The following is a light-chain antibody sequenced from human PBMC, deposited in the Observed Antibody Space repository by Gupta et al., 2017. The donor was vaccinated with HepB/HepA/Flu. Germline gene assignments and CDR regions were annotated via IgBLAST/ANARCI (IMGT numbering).Light chain of an antibody. V-gene: IGKV1-39*01. Sequence: DIQMTQSPSSLSASVGDRVTITCRASQSISIYLNWYQQKPGKAPKLLIYAASSLQSGVPSRFSGSGSGTDFTLTISSLQPEDFATYYCQQSYSTLLTFGGGTKVEIK. CDR3: QQSYSTLLT. CDR2: AAS. J-gene: IGKJ4*01. CDR1: QSISIY.